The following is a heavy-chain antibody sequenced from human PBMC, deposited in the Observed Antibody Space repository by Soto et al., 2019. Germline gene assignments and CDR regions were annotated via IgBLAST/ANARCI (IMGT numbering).Heavy chain of an antibody. CDR3: AKDHADDYSNWGTFDP. V-gene: IGHV3-30*18. D-gene: IGHD4-4*01. CDR1: GFTFSSYG. J-gene: IGHJ5*02. Sequence: QVQLVESGGGVVQPGRSLRLSCAASGFTFSSYGMHWVRQAPGKGLEWVAVISYDGSNKYYADSVKGRFTISRDNSKNTLYLQMNSLRAEDTAVYYCAKDHADDYSNWGTFDPWGQGTLVTVSS. CDR2: ISYDGSNK.